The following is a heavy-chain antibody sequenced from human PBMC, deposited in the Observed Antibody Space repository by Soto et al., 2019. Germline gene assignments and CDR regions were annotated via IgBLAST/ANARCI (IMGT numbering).Heavy chain of an antibody. D-gene: IGHD3-22*01. Sequence: QVQLQESGPGLVKPSETLSLTCTVSGGSISSYYWSWIRQPAGKGLEWIGHIYSSGSRNYNPSLKGRVTMSVDSSKSQFSLKLSSLTAADTAVYYGARGGDSSGYYYASDYWGQGTLVTVSS. CDR2: IYSSGSR. V-gene: IGHV4-4*07. J-gene: IGHJ4*02. CDR3: ARGGDSSGYYYASDY. CDR1: GGSISSYY.